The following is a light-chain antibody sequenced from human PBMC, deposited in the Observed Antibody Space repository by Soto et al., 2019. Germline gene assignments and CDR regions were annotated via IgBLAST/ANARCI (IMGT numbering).Light chain of an antibody. Sequence: QSALTQPASVSGSPGQSITISCTGTSSDVGGYNYVSWYQQHPGKAPKLMIYDVSNRPSGVSNRFSGSKSGNTASLTISGLQAEDEADYYFSSYTSSYTLVFGGWTKLTVL. V-gene: IGLV2-14*01. CDR1: SSDVGGYNY. J-gene: IGLJ2*01. CDR3: SSYTSSYTLV. CDR2: DVS.